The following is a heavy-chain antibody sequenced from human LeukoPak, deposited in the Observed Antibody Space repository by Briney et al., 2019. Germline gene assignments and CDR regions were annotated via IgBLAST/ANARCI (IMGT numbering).Heavy chain of an antibody. CDR1: GYTFTDYY. J-gene: IGHJ4*02. Sequence: ASVKVSCKTSGYTFTDYYMHWVRQAPGQGLEWMGWINPNSGGTNYAQKFQGRVTMTRDTSISTAYMELSRLRSDDTAVYYCATSTNYDSSALDYWGQGTLVTVSS. D-gene: IGHD3-22*01. CDR3: ATSTNYDSSALDY. CDR2: INPNSGGT. V-gene: IGHV1-2*02.